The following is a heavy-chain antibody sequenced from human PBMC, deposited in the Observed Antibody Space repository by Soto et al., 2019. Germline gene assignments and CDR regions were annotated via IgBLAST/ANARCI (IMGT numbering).Heavy chain of an antibody. J-gene: IGHJ6*03. CDR3: ATITRASYMDV. Sequence: PSETLSLTCSVSGGSISSSSYYWGWIRQPPGKGLEWIGSIYYSGSSFYNPPLKGRVTLPVDTSENKFSLRLSSVTAADTAVYYCATITRASYMDVWGKGTTVTVSS. CDR2: IYYSGSS. CDR1: GGSISSSSYY. D-gene: IGHD3-10*01. V-gene: IGHV4-39*01.